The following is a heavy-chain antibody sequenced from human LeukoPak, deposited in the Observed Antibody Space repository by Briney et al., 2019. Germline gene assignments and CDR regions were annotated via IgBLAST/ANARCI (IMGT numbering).Heavy chain of an antibody. Sequence: GGSLRLSCAASGFTFSNAWMTWVRQAPGKGLEWVGRIRSKTDGGTTDCAAPVKDRFTISREDSENTLFLQMNSLETEDTAVYYCTTYSRGYFGYWGQGTLVTVSS. D-gene: IGHD2-21*01. V-gene: IGHV3-15*01. CDR2: IRSKTDGGTT. CDR1: GFTFSNAW. CDR3: TTYSRGYFGY. J-gene: IGHJ4*02.